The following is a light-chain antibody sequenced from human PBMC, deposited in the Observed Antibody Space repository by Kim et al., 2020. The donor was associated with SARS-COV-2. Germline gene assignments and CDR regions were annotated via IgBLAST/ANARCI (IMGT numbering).Light chain of an antibody. CDR1: QDLNNY. J-gene: IGKJ1*01. CDR2: DAS. V-gene: IGKV1-27*01. Sequence: DFQMTQSPSSLSASVGDRVTITCRASQDLNNYLAWYQQKPGEDPNLLIYDASALQSGVPSRFSGSGSGTDFTLAISSLQPEDVGTYYCQKYGSGPRTFGQGTKVDI. CDR3: QKYGSGPRT.